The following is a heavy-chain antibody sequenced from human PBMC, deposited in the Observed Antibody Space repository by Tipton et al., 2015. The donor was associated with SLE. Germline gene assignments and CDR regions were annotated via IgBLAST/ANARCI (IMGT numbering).Heavy chain of an antibody. CDR2: VHSSGGT. CDR1: GISIGRSNYY. D-gene: IGHD3-10*01. V-gene: IGHV4-39*07. Sequence: TLSLTCSVSGISIGRSNYYWAWIRQPPGKGLEWIASVHSSGGTAYKPSLRSRVVISMDTSRNQFSLRVTSVTAADTAVYYCTTGIGGAYEVWGHGTVVAVSS. CDR3: TTGIGGAYEV. J-gene: IGHJ3*01.